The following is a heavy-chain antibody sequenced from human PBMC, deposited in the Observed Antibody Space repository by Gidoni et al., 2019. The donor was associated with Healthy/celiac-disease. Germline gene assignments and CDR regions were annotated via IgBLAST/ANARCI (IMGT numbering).Heavy chain of an antibody. V-gene: IGHV4-59*01. Sequence: QVQLQASGPGLVKPSETLSLTCTVSGGSISSYYWSWLRPPPGNGLEWVGYIYYSGSTNYNPSLKSRVTISVDTSKNQFSLKLSSVTAADTAVYYCARETFLQDYDFWSGPAYYYMDVWGKGTTVTVSS. CDR3: ARETFLQDYDFWSGPAYYYMDV. CDR2: IYYSGST. CDR1: GGSISSYY. D-gene: IGHD3-3*01. J-gene: IGHJ6*03.